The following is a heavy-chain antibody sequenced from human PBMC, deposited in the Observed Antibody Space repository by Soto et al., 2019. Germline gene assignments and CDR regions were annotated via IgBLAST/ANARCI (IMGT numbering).Heavy chain of an antibody. V-gene: IGHV3-23*01. CDR3: ARVVVVIPPGYYYAMDV. Sequence: GGSLRLSCAASGFTFSSYAMSWVRQAPGKGLEWVSAISGSGGSTYYADSVKGRFTISRHNSKNSLFLQMNSLRDEDTAVYYCARVVVVIPPGYYYAMDVWGQGTTVTVSS. CDR1: GFTFSSYA. CDR2: ISGSGGST. J-gene: IGHJ6*02. D-gene: IGHD3-22*01.